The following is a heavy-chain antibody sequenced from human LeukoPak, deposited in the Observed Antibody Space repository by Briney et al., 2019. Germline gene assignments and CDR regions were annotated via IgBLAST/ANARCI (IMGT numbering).Heavy chain of an antibody. Sequence: PGGSPRLSCAASGFTFSSYSMNWVRQAPGKGLEWVSSISSSSSYIYYADSVKGRFTISRDNAKNSLYLQMNSLRAEDTAVYYCARDQMRPNYDFWSGPWGRAYYFDYWGQGTLVTVSS. CDR1: GFTFSSYS. J-gene: IGHJ4*02. CDR3: ARDQMRPNYDFWSGPWGRAYYFDY. V-gene: IGHV3-21*01. D-gene: IGHD3-3*01. CDR2: ISSSSSYI.